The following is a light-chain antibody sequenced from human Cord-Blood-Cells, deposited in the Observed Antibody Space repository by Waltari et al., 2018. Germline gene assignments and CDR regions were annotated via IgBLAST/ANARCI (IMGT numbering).Light chain of an antibody. CDR3: QAWDSSYVV. V-gene: IGLV3-1*01. CDR1: QLGDKY. J-gene: IGLJ2*01. Sequence: SYELTQPPSVSVSPGQTASITCSGDQLGDKYACWYQQKPGLSPLLVIYQDSKRPAGIPYRFSGSNSGNTATLTISGTQAMDEADYYCQAWDSSYVVFGGGTKLTVL. CDR2: QDS.